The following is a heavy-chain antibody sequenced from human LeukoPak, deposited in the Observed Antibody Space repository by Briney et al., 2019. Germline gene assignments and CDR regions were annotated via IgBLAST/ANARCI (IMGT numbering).Heavy chain of an antibody. Sequence: ASVKVSCKASGYTFTSYDINWARQATGQGLEWMGWMNPNSGNTGYAQKFQGRVTMTRNTSISTAYMELSSLRSEDTAVYYCAKDTRKWETLYPPPDAFDIWGQGTMVTVSS. J-gene: IGHJ3*02. D-gene: IGHD1-26*01. CDR3: AKDTRKWETLYPPPDAFDI. CDR2: MNPNSGNT. V-gene: IGHV1-8*01. CDR1: GYTFTSYD.